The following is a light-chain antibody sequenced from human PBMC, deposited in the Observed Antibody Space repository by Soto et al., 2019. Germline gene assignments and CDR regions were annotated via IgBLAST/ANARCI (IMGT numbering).Light chain of an antibody. CDR3: QQYNNWTWT. CDR1: QSVSSN. J-gene: IGKJ1*01. V-gene: IGKV3-15*01. CDR2: GAS. Sequence: GMTQSPATLSVSPGERATLSCRASQSVSSNLAWYQQKPGQAPRLLIYGASTRATGIPARFSGSGSGTEFTLTISSLQSEDFAVYYCQQYNNWTWTFGQGTKVDIK.